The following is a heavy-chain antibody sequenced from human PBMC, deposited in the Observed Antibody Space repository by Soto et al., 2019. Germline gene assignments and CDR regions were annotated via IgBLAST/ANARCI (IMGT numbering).Heavy chain of an antibody. J-gene: IGHJ4*02. CDR3: AKGALEYSASVDN. V-gene: IGHV3-23*01. D-gene: IGHD4-4*01. CDR1: GFSFSSYA. CDR2: ISARGGSS. Sequence: DVQLLESGGGLVQPGGSLRLSCAASGFSFSSYAMVWVRQAPGKGLEWVSVISARGGSSYLADSVKGRFTISSVNSKHVLSLEMPSLRAEDTAIYFFAKGALEYSASVDNWGPGTLVLVSS.